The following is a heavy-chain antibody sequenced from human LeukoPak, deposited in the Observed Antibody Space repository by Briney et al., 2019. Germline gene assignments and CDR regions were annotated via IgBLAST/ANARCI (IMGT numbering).Heavy chain of an antibody. J-gene: IGHJ4*02. CDR3: ASVDSSGYYWAYYFDY. Sequence: SETLSLTCAVSGGSISSSNWWSWVRQPPGKGLEWIGEIYHSGSTNYNPSPKSRVTISVDKSKNQFSLKLSSVTAADTAVYYCASVDSSGYYWAYYFDYWGQGTLVTVSS. D-gene: IGHD3-22*01. CDR2: IYHSGST. CDR1: GGSISSSNW. V-gene: IGHV4-4*02.